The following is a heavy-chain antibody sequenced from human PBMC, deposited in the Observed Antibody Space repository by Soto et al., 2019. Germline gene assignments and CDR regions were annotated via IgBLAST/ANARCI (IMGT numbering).Heavy chain of an antibody. CDR2: IYPGDTT. CDR1: GFTVSSANY. D-gene: IGHD5-12*01. J-gene: IGHJ4*02. Sequence: EVQLVESGGGLIQPGGSLRLSCVVSGFTVSSANYMSWVRKAPGKGLEWVSVIYPGDTTFYADSVKGRFTISRDNSNNTLYLQMNSLRAEDTAVYYCHGYGYWGQGTLVTASS. CDR3: HGYGY. V-gene: IGHV3-53*01.